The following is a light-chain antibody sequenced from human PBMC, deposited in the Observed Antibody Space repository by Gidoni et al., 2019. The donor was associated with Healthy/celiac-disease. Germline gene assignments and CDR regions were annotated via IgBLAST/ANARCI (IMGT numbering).Light chain of an antibody. Sequence: QSALTQPAPASGSPGQPITIPCTGTSSDVGGYNYVSWYQQHPGKAPKLMIYDVSNRPSGVSNRFSGSKSGNTASLTISGLQAEDEADYYCSSYTSSSTNVFGTGTKVTVL. V-gene: IGLV2-14*03. CDR2: DVS. CDR3: SSYTSSSTNV. CDR1: SSDVGGYNY. J-gene: IGLJ1*01.